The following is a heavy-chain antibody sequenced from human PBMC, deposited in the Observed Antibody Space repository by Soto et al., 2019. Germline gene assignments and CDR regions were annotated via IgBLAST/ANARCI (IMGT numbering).Heavy chain of an antibody. CDR1: GFPFSSYS. CDR2: ISSRSSYI. D-gene: IGHD3-3*01. CDR3: ASVFGVVIDY. J-gene: IGHJ4*02. Sequence: GGSLSLSCAASGFPFSSYSMNWVRQAPGKGLEWVSSISSRSSYIYYADSVKGRFTISRDNAKNSLYLQMNSLRAEDTAVYYCASVFGVVIDYWGQGTLVTVSS. V-gene: IGHV3-21*01.